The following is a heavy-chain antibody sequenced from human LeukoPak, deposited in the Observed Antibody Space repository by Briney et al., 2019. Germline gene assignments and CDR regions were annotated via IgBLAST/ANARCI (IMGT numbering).Heavy chain of an antibody. CDR1: GFSFSSYW. CDR3: ARGAAGLDF. D-gene: IGHD6-13*01. V-gene: IGHV3-7*03. Sequence: GGSLRLSCATSGFSFSSYWMSWVRQAPGKGLEWVANIKKDGSEKYYVDSVKGRFTISRDNVKNSLYLQMNSLRAEDTGVYYCARGAAGLDFWGQGTLVTVSS. J-gene: IGHJ4*02. CDR2: IKKDGSEK.